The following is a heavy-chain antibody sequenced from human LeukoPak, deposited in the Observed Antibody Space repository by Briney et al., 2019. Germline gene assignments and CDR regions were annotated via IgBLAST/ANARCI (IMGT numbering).Heavy chain of an antibody. D-gene: IGHD3-22*01. CDR1: GFTVYSNY. Sequence: GGSLRLSCAASGFTVYSNYLSWVRQAPGKGLEWVSTIYTGGNAYYAASVKGRFTISRDFSKNTVFLHMNSLRAEDTAMYYCARGDDSGYYDYFDYWGQGALVTVSS. CDR2: IYTGGNA. J-gene: IGHJ4*02. V-gene: IGHV3-53*01. CDR3: ARGDDSGYYDYFDY.